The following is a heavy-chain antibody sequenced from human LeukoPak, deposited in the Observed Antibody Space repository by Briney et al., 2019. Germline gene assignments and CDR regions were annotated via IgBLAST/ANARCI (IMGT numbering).Heavy chain of an antibody. Sequence: GGSLRLSCAASGVTFSSYAMSWVRHAPGKGLEWFSGISGTGGRTYYADSVKGRFTISRDNSKNTLYLQMNSLRAEDTAVYYCAKDLRYDSSGYFDYWGQGTRVTVSS. CDR2: ISGTGGRT. CDR3: AKDLRYDSSGYFDY. J-gene: IGHJ4*02. CDR1: GVTFSSYA. V-gene: IGHV3-23*01. D-gene: IGHD3-22*01.